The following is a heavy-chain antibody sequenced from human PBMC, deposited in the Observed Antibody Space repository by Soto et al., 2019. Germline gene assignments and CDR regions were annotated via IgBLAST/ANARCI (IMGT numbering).Heavy chain of an antibody. Sequence: EVQLVESGGGLVQPGRSLRLSCAASGFTFDDYAMHWVRQAPGKGLEWVSGISWNSGSIGYADSVKGRFTISRDNAKNSLYLQMNSLRAEDTALYYCAKDYAQLPLYYFDYWGQGTLVTVSS. CDR1: GFTFDDYA. V-gene: IGHV3-9*01. J-gene: IGHJ4*02. CDR2: ISWNSGSI. D-gene: IGHD2-2*01. CDR3: AKDYAQLPLYYFDY.